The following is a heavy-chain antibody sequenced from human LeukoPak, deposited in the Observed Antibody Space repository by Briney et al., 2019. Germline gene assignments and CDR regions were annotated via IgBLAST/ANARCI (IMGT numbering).Heavy chain of an antibody. Sequence: GGSLRLSCAASGFTFSSYAMYWVRQAPGKGLEWVAVISYDGNNEYYADSVRGRFTISRDNSKNTLFLQMNSLRAEDTAVYYCARATAPYDFWSGSDYWGQGTLVTVSS. CDR1: GFTFSSYA. J-gene: IGHJ4*02. V-gene: IGHV3-30*04. D-gene: IGHD3-3*01. CDR2: ISYDGNNE. CDR3: ARATAPYDFWSGSDY.